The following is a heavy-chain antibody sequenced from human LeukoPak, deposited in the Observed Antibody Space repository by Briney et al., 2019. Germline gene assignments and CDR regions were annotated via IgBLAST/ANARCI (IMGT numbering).Heavy chain of an antibody. CDR1: GFTFSSYS. Sequence: PGGSLRLSCAASGFTFSSYSMNWVRQAPGKGLEWVSYISSDISTIYYADSVKGRFTISRDNAKNSLYLQMNSLRAEDTAEYYCAKGYLEGVDYWGQGTLVTVSS. CDR2: ISSDISTI. CDR3: AKGYLEGVDY. D-gene: IGHD1-20*01. V-gene: IGHV3-48*04. J-gene: IGHJ4*02.